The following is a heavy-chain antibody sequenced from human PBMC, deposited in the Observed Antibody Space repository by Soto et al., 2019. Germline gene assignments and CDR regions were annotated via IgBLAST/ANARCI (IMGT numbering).Heavy chain of an antibody. CDR2: IKQDGREK. CDR1: GFSFSSYW. V-gene: IGHV3-7*03. CDR3: AGDGVRNGAYNGWLDP. J-gene: IGHJ5*02. Sequence: DVQLVESGGDLVQPGGSLRLSCAASGFSFSSYWMTWVRQAPGKGLEWVANIKQDGREKYYVASVKGRFTISRDNGKNLLFLQMDSLTPDDTAVYYCAGDGVRNGAYNGWLDPWGHGTLVTVSS. D-gene: IGHD3-16*01.